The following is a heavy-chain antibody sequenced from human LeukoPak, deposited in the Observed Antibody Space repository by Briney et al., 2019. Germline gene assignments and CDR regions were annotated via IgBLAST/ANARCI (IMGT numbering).Heavy chain of an antibody. Sequence: PSETLSLTCAVSGGSISSGGYSWSWIRQPPGKGLEWIGYIYHSGSTYYNPSLKSRVTISVDRSKNQFSLKLSSVTAADTAVYYCARAQLVNNWFDPWGQGTLVTVSS. J-gene: IGHJ5*02. V-gene: IGHV4-30-2*01. CDR1: GGSISSGGYS. D-gene: IGHD6-6*01. CDR2: IYHSGST. CDR3: ARAQLVNNWFDP.